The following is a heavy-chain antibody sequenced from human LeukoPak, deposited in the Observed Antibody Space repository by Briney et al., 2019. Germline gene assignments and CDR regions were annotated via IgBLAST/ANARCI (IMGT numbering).Heavy chain of an antibody. J-gene: IGHJ3*02. Sequence: GGSLRLSCADSGFDFSDHYMDWVRQAPGKGLEWIGRIRNRANSYTTEYAAFVKGRFTSSRDDSKKSLYMHMSSLKADDTALYYCARTTLYNANDIKSSDIWGQGTMVTVSS. CDR3: ARTTLYNANDIKSSDI. D-gene: IGHD1-20*01. V-gene: IGHV3-72*01. CDR1: GFDFSDHY. CDR2: IRNRANSYTT.